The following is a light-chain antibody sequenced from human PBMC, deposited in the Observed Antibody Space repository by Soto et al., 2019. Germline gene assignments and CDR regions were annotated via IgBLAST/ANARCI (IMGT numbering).Light chain of an antibody. CDR3: QQSSNWPRT. V-gene: IGKV3-11*01. CDR2: DAS. CDR1: QSVSSY. J-gene: IGKJ2*02. Sequence: EIVLTQSPATLSLSPGERATLSCRASQSVSSYLACYQQKPGQAPRLLIYDASNRATGIPARFSGSGAGTYFTLNISSREPEDFGVYYCQQSSNWPRTFGQGKKLQIQ.